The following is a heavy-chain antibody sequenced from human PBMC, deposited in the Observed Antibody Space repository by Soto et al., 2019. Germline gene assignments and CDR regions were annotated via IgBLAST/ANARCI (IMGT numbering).Heavy chain of an antibody. CDR2: FDPEDGET. D-gene: IGHD3-10*01. V-gene: IGHV1-24*01. CDR3: ATWEDTMVRGVTKGDFDY. J-gene: IGHJ4*02. CDR1: GYTLTELP. Sequence: ASVKVSCKVSGYTLTELPMHWVRQAPGKGLEWMGGFDPEDGETIYAQKFQGRVTMTEDTSTDTAYMELSSLRSEDTAVYYCATWEDTMVRGVTKGDFDYWGQGTLVTVSS.